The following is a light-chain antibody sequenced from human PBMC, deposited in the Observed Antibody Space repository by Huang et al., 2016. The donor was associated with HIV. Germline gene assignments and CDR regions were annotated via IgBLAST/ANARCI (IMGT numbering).Light chain of an antibody. CDR1: QSVSSY. J-gene: IGKJ5*01. V-gene: IGKV3-11*01. Sequence: EIVLTQSPATLSLSPGERATLSCRASQSVSSYLAWYQQQPGQAPRLLIYDASNRATGIPARCSGSGCGTDFTLTISSLEPEDFAVYYCQQRSNWRTFGQGTRLEIK. CDR2: DAS. CDR3: QQRSNWRT.